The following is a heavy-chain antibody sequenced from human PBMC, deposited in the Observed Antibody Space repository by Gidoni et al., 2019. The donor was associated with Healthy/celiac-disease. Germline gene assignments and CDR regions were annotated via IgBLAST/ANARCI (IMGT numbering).Heavy chain of an antibody. Sequence: QVQLVQSGAEVKKPGSSVKVSCKASGGTFSSYAISWVRQAPGQGLEWMGGIIPIFGTANYAQKFQGRVTITADKSTSTAYMELSSLRSEDTAVYYCARDIPIAVAGTEDAFDIWGQGTMVTVSS. CDR3: ARDIPIAVAGTEDAFDI. D-gene: IGHD6-19*01. J-gene: IGHJ3*02. V-gene: IGHV1-69*06. CDR1: GGTFSSYA. CDR2: IIPIFGTA.